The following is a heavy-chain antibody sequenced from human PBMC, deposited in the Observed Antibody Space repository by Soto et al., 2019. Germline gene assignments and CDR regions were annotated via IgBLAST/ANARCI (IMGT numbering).Heavy chain of an antibody. Sequence: GASVKVSCKASGHTFTSYGISWGRQAPGQGLEWMGWISAYNGNTNYAQKLQGRVTMTTDTSTSTAYMELRSLRSDDTAVYYCARDFTDIVVVPAAIPSWYFDLWGRGTLVPVSS. CDR2: ISAYNGNT. CDR1: GHTFTSYG. V-gene: IGHV1-18*01. D-gene: IGHD2-2*02. CDR3: ARDFTDIVVVPAAIPSWYFDL. J-gene: IGHJ2*01.